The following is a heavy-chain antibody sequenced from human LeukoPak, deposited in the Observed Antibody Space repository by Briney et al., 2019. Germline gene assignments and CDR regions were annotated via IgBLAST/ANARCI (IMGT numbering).Heavy chain of an antibody. CDR3: ARESGGNSAFDI. CDR1: GFTVSSNY. D-gene: IGHD4-23*01. CDR2: IYSGGST. Sequence: GGSLRLSCAASGFTVSSNYMSWVRQAPGKGLEWVSVIYSGGSTYYADSVKGRFTISRDNSKNKLYLQMNSLRAEDTAVYYCARESGGNSAFDIWGQGTMVTVSS. J-gene: IGHJ3*02. V-gene: IGHV3-66*01.